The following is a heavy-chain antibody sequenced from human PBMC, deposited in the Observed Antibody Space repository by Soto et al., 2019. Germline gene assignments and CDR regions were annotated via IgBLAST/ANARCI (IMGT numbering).Heavy chain of an antibody. D-gene: IGHD4-17*01. CDR1: GFTFNSYA. J-gene: IGHJ4*02. CDR3: AKDEFVGDYEVDYFDY. CDR2: ISGSGGST. V-gene: IGHV3-23*01. Sequence: GGSLRLSCAASGFTFNSYAMSWVRQTPGKGLEWVSAISGSGGSTYYADSVKGRFTLSRDNSKNTLYLQMNSLRAEDTAVYYCAKDEFVGDYEVDYFDYWGQGTLVTVSS.